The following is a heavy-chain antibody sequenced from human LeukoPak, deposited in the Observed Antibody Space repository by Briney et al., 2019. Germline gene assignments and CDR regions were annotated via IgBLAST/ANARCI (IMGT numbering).Heavy chain of an antibody. Sequence: GGSLRLSCAASGFTFSSYGMHWVRQAPGKGLEWVAVIWYDGSNKYYADSVKGRFTISRDNSKNTLYLQMNSLRAEDTAVYYCARTPSLGYCSSTSCAMVDYWGQGTLVTVSS. CDR2: IWYDGSNK. J-gene: IGHJ4*02. V-gene: IGHV3-33*01. D-gene: IGHD2-2*01. CDR3: ARTPSLGYCSSTSCAMVDY. CDR1: GFTFSSYG.